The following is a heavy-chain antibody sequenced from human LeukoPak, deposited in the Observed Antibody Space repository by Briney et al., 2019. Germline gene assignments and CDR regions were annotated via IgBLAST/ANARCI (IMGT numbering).Heavy chain of an antibody. D-gene: IGHD1-26*01. CDR1: GFTFSSYS. CDR2: ISSSSSTI. J-gene: IGHJ3*02. V-gene: IGHV3-48*04. CDR3: ARVFGWELRSDAFDI. Sequence: GGSLILSCAASGFTFSSYSMNWVRQAPGKGLEWVSYISSSSSTIYYADSVKGRFTISRDNAKNSLYLQMNSLRAEDTAVYYCARVFGWELRSDAFDIWGQGTMVTVSS.